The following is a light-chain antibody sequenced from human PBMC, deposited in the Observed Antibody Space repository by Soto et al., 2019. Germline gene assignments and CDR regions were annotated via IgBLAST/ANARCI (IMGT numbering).Light chain of an antibody. CDR2: GAS. CDR1: QSISDT. CDR3: QQYNNWPWT. V-gene: IGKV3-15*01. J-gene: IGKJ1*01. Sequence: EIVMTQSPATLSVSPGGRATLSCRASQSISDTLAWYQQKPGQAPRLLIHGASTRAPGFPARFSGSRSGTDFTLTISSLQSEDFAVYYCQQYNNWPWTLGQGTKVEI.